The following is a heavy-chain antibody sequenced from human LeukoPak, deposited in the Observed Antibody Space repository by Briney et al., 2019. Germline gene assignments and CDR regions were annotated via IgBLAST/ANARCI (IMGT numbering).Heavy chain of an antibody. J-gene: IGHJ6*02. CDR3: ARNDGSGYTPYYYYGMDV. CDR1: GYTFTSYG. V-gene: IGHV1-18*01. D-gene: IGHD5-12*01. CDR2: ISAYNGNT. Sequence: ASVTVSCKASGYTFTSYGISWVRQAPGQGLEWMGWISAYNGNTNYAQKLQGRVTMTTDTSTSTAYMELRSLRSDDTAVYYCARNDGSGYTPYYYYGMDVWGQGTTVTVSS.